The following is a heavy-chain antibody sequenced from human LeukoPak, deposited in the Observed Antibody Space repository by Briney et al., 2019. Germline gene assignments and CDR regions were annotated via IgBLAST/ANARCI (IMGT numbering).Heavy chain of an antibody. Sequence: SVKVSCKASGGTFSSYAISWVRQAPGQGLEWMGRIIPILGIANYAQKFQGRVTITADKSTSTAYMELSSLRSEDTAVYYCARRSHYYDSSGNRSLAFDIWGQGTMVTVSS. CDR1: GGTFSSYA. J-gene: IGHJ3*02. V-gene: IGHV1-69*04. D-gene: IGHD3-22*01. CDR3: ARRSHYYDSSGNRSLAFDI. CDR2: IIPILGIA.